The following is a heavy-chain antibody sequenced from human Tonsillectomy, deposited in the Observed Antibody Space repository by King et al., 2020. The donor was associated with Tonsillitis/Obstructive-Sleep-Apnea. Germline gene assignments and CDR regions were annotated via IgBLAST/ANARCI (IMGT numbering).Heavy chain of an antibody. D-gene: IGHD2-2*01. CDR1: GGSISSYY. Sequence: VQLQESGPGLVKPSETLSLTCTVSGGSISSYYWSWIRQPPGKGLEWIGYIYYSGITNYNPSLKSRVTISVDTSKNQFSLKLSSVTAADTAVYYCAREVVPAATNYYYYGMDVWGQGTTVTVSS. V-gene: IGHV4-59*01. J-gene: IGHJ6*02. CDR2: IYYSGIT. CDR3: AREVVPAATNYYYYGMDV.